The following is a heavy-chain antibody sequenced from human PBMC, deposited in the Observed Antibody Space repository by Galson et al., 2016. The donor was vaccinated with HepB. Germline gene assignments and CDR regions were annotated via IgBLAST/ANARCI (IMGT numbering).Heavy chain of an antibody. CDR1: GGSISSRGYY. CDR2: IYYSGGT. CDR3: AGGRSSSWYGQRKFYFNY. V-gene: IGHV4-31*03. J-gene: IGHJ4*02. D-gene: IGHD6-13*01. Sequence: TLSLTCTVSGGSISSRGYYWSWIRQHPGKGLEWIGYIYYSGGTYYNPSLQSRLTISLDTSKNHFSLKLDSVTAADTAVYYCAGGRSSSWYGQRKFYFNYWGQGTLVTVSS.